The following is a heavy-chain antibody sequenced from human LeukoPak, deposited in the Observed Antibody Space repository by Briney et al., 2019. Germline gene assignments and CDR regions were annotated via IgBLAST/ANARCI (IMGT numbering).Heavy chain of an antibody. CDR3: ARDHYYDSSGFSY. J-gene: IGHJ4*02. CDR1: GFTVSSNY. CDR2: IYSGGST. Sequence: GGSLRLSCAASGFTVSSNYMSWVRQAPGKGLEWVSVIYSGGSTYYADSVKGRFTISRDNSKNTLYLQMNSLRAEDTAVYYCARDHYYDSSGFSYWGQGTLVTVSS. D-gene: IGHD3-22*01. V-gene: IGHV3-66*01.